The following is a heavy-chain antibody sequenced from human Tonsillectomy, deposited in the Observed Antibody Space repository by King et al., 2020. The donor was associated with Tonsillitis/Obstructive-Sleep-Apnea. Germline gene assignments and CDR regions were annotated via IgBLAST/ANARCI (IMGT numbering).Heavy chain of an antibody. J-gene: IGHJ4*02. CDR3: TRDIRGNYDFWSGYPGY. CDR2: ISVSGHTL. V-gene: IGHV3-48*02. D-gene: IGHD3-3*01. CDR1: GFTFNFYS. Sequence: QLVQSGGGLIQPGGSLRLSCSASGFTFNFYSIDWVRQSPGKVPEWVSYISVSGHTLYYACSVEGRLTISRENAKSSLYLQMNRLRDEDTAVYYCTRDIRGNYDFWSGYPGYWGQGTLVTVSS.